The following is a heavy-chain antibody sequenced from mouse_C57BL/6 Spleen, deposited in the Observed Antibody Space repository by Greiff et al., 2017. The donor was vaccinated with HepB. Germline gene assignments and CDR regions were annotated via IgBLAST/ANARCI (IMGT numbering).Heavy chain of an antibody. CDR2: ISSGSSTI. CDR1: GFTFSDYG. Sequence: VQLKESGGGLVKPGGSLKLSCAASGFTFSDYGMHWVRQAPEKGLEWVAYISSGSSTIYYADTVQGRFTISRDNAKNTLFLQMTSLRSEDTAMYYCARPSTTVVAPYFDYWGQGTTLTVSS. V-gene: IGHV5-17*01. D-gene: IGHD1-1*01. J-gene: IGHJ2*01. CDR3: ARPSTTVVAPYFDY.